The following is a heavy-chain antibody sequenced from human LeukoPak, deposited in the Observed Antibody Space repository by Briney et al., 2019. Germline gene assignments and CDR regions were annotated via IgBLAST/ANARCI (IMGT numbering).Heavy chain of an antibody. J-gene: IGHJ4*02. V-gene: IGHV4-61*02. CDR3: ARDWPDSSGYYYFDY. CDR1: GGSISSGDNY. D-gene: IGHD3-22*01. CDR2: IYTSGGT. Sequence: SETLSLTCSVSGGSISSGDNYWTWIRQPPGKALEWIGRIYTSGGTNYNPSLKSRVTMSVDTSKNQFSLKLSSVTAADTAVYYCARDWPDSSGYYYFDYWGQGTLVTVSS.